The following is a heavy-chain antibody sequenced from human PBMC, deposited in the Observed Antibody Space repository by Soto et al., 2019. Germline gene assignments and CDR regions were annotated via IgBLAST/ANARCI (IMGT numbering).Heavy chain of an antibody. CDR3: VKGSFSQTSGPYYFDF. CDR2: ISGSGSSS. J-gene: IGHJ4*02. Sequence: EVQLLESGGGLVQPGGSLRLSCPASGFTFSNYVMTWVRQAPGKGLGWVSSISGSGSSSYYAESVKGRFIISRDNSKNTLYLQMNSLRADDTAIYYCVKGSFSQTSGPYYFDFWGQGTLVTVSS. CDR1: GFTFSNYV. V-gene: IGHV3-23*01. D-gene: IGHD6-19*01.